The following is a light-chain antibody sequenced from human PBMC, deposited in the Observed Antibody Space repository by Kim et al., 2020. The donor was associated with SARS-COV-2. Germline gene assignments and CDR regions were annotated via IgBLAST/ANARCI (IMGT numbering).Light chain of an antibody. CDR2: DAS. CDR1: QSVDSNY. J-gene: IGKJ4*01. V-gene: IGKV3D-20*01. CDR3: HQYQFSPLT. Sequence: SPGETATLSCGASQSVDSNYLAWYQQKPGLAPRLLIYDASTRATGTPDRFSGSGSGTDFTLTISRLEAEDFAVYFCHQYQFSPLTFGGGTKVDIK.